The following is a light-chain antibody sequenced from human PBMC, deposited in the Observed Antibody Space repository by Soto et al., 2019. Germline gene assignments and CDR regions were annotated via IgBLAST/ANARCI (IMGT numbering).Light chain of an antibody. CDR2: DVS. CDR3: SSYTSSSTLEV. CDR1: RSDVGGYNY. Sequence: QSALTQPASVSGSPGQSITISCTGTRSDVGGYNYVSWYQHHPGKAPKLMIYDVSNRPSGVSNRFSGSKSGNTASLTISGLQAEDEADYYCSSYTSSSTLEVFGTGTQLTVL. J-gene: IGLJ1*01. V-gene: IGLV2-14*03.